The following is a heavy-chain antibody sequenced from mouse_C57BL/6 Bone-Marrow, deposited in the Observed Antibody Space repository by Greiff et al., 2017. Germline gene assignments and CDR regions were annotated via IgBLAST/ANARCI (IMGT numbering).Heavy chain of an antibody. CDR2: INPNNGGT. D-gene: IGHD2-4*01. V-gene: IGHV1-26*01. CDR1: GYTFTDYY. Sequence: EVQLQQSGPELVKPGASVKISCKASGYTFTDYYMNWVKQSHGKSLEWIGDINPNNGGTSDNQKFKGKATLTVDKSSSTAYMELRSLTSEDSAVYYCARRNDYDWFAYWGQGTLVTVSA. J-gene: IGHJ3*01. CDR3: ARRNDYDWFAY.